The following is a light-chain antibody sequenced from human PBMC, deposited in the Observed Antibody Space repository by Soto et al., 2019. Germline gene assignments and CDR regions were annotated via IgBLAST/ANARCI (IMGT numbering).Light chain of an antibody. Sequence: QLVLTQSPSASASLGASVKLTCTLSSGHSSYAIAWHQQQPEKGPRYLMKLKSDGSHSKGDGIPDRFSGSSSGAERYLTISNLQSEDEADYYCQTWGTGVIFGGGTKVTVL. CDR1: SGHSSYA. CDR2: LKSDGSH. CDR3: QTWGTGVI. J-gene: IGLJ2*01. V-gene: IGLV4-69*01.